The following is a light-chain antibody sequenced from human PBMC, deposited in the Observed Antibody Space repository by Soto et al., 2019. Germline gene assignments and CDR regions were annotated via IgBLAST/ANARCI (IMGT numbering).Light chain of an antibody. Sequence: QSVLTQPASVSGSPGQSITISCTGTSSDVGGYNYVSWYQQHPGKAPKLMIYDVSNRPSGVSNRFSGSKSGNTASLTISGLQAEDGADYYCSSYTSSGTLVFGTGTKVTVL. CDR2: DVS. J-gene: IGLJ1*01. V-gene: IGLV2-14*01. CDR3: SSYTSSGTLV. CDR1: SSDVGGYNY.